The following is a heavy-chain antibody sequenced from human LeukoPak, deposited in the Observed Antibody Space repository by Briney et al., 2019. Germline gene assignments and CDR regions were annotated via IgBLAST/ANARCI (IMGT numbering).Heavy chain of an antibody. CDR3: ATGITGTPFTFDI. D-gene: IGHD1-7*01. CDR1: GDSLSSGGYS. CDR2: IYHSGST. Sequence: SQTPSLTCAVSGDSLSSGGYSWSWIRQPPGKGLEWIGYIYHSGSTYYNPSLKSRVTISVDRSKNQFSLKLSSVTAADTAVYYCATGITGTPFTFDIWGQGTMVTVSS. J-gene: IGHJ3*02. V-gene: IGHV4-30-2*01.